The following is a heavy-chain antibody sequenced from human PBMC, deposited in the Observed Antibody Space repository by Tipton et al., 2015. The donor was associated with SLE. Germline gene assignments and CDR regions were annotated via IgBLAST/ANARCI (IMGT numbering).Heavy chain of an antibody. J-gene: IGHJ4*02. CDR3: ASTIWGFDY. Sequence: LRLSCAVYGGSFSGYYWSWIRQPPGKGLEWIGEINHNGSTNYNPSLKSRVTISVDTSKNQFSLKLSSVTAADTAVYYCASTIWGFDYWGQGTLVTVSS. V-gene: IGHV4-34*01. CDR1: GGSFSGYY. CDR2: INHNGST. D-gene: IGHD7-27*01.